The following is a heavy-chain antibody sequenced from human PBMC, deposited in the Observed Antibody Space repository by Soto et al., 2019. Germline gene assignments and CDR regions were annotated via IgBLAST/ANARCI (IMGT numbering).Heavy chain of an antibody. CDR1: TFDDNA. CDR2: INWKSDI. CDR3: AISQDRGGRTTFIY. D-gene: IGHD3-16*01. Sequence: TFDDNAMHWVRKAPEKGLEWVSGINWKSDIGYADSVKGRFTISRDNAENSLYLQMNSLRAEDTALYYCAISQDRGGRTTFIYWGQGTQVTVSS. J-gene: IGHJ4*02. V-gene: IGHV3-9*01.